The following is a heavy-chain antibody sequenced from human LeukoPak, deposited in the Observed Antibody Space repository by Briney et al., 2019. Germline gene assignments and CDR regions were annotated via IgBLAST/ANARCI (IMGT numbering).Heavy chain of an antibody. Sequence: GGSLRLSCAASGFTFTTYSMNWVRQAPGKGLEWVSSISSNTNYIYYADSVKGRFTISRDNAKNSLYLQMNSLRVEDTAVYYCARDRLTVTLDYWGQGTLVTVSS. J-gene: IGHJ4*02. V-gene: IGHV3-21*01. D-gene: IGHD4-17*01. CDR1: GFTFTTYS. CDR3: ARDRLTVTLDY. CDR2: ISSNTNYI.